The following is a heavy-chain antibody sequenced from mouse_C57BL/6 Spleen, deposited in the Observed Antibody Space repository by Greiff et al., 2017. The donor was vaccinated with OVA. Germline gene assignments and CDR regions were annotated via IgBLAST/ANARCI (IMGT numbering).Heavy chain of an antibody. V-gene: IGHV1-26*01. D-gene: IGHD1-1*01. J-gene: IGHJ2*01. Sequence: EVQLQQSGPELVKPGASVKISCKASGYTFTDYYMNWVKQSHGKSLEWIGDINPNNGGTSYNQKFKGKATLTVDKSSSTAYMELRSLTSEDSAVDYCARRNYYGSSRYLDYWGQGTTLTVSS. CDR1: GYTFTDYY. CDR2: INPNNGGT. CDR3: ARRNYYGSSRYLDY.